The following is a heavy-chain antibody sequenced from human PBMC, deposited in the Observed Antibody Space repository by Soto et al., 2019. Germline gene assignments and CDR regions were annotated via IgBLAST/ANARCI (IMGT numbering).Heavy chain of an antibody. CDR3: ARAKPLLRYFDWEGAYYFDY. J-gene: IGHJ4*02. V-gene: IGHV4-59*01. CDR2: IYYSGST. D-gene: IGHD3-9*01. CDR1: GGSISSYY. Sequence: PSETLSLTCTVSGGSISSYYWSWIRQPPGKGLEWIGYIYYSGSTNYNPSLKSRVTISVDTSKNQFSLKLSSVTAADTAVYYCARAKPLLRYFDWEGAYYFDYWGQGTLVTVSS.